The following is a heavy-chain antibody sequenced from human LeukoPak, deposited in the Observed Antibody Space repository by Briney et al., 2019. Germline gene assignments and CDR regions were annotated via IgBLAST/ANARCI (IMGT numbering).Heavy chain of an antibody. V-gene: IGHV3-43*01. CDR1: GFTFDRHT. D-gene: IGHD3-3*01. Sequence: PGGSLRLSCLTSGFTFDRHTMHWVRQPPGKGPEWVSLIGWDGTNIDYADSVKGRFTISRDNSKNFVYLQMHSLRTEDTALYYCTKDMEWGMDVWGQGTTVIVSS. CDR3: TKDMEWGMDV. CDR2: IGWDGTNI. J-gene: IGHJ6*02.